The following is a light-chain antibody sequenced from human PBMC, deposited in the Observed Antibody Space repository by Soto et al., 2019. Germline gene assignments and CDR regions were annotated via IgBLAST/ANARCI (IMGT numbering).Light chain of an antibody. V-gene: IGKV3-15*01. Sequence: EIGMTQSPATLSVSPGERATLSCRASQSVSSNLAWYQQKPGQAPRRLIYGASTRATGIPARFSGSGSGTEFTLTISSLQSEDFAVYYCQQYNNWRTFGQGTRWIS. CDR2: GAS. J-gene: IGKJ1*01. CDR3: QQYNNWRT. CDR1: QSVSSN.